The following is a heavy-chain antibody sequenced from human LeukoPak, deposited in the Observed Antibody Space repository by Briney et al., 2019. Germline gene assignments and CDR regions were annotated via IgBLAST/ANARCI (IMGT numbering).Heavy chain of an antibody. J-gene: IGHJ4*02. CDR3: ASRPADTTWYGVFDY. CDR1: GGSINSHY. Sequence: PSETLSLTCSVSGGSINSHYWSWIRQPPGKGLEWIGDIFNTGNTNYNPSLASRVTMSVDTSRAQFFLRLSPVTAADTAIYYCASRPADTTWYGVFDYWSQGTLVTVSS. V-gene: IGHV4-59*11. D-gene: IGHD3-10*01. CDR2: IFNTGNT.